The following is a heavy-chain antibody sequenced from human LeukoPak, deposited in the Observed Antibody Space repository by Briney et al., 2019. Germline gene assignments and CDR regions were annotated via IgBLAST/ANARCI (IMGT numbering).Heavy chain of an antibody. J-gene: IGHJ5*02. CDR3: AGDRRGAVADYNWFDP. CDR2: SSYSGST. Sequence: PSETLSLTCTVSGGSISSGDYYWSWIRQHPGKGLEWIGYSSYSGSTYYNPSLESRVTISVDTSKNQFSLKLRSVTAADTAVYYCAGDRRGAVADYNWFDPWGQGTLVTVYS. V-gene: IGHV4-31*03. D-gene: IGHD6-19*01. CDR1: GGSISSGDYY.